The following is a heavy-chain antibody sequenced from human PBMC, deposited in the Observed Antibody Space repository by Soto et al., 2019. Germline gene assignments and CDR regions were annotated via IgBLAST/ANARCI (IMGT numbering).Heavy chain of an antibody. V-gene: IGHV3-23*01. CDR1: GFIFSSFA. D-gene: IGHD2-15*01. CDR3: ATDRFCSGGSCYTDY. J-gene: IGHJ4*02. Sequence: GGSLRLSCAASGFIFSSFAMSWVRQAPGKGLEWVSTISGSDGSTYYADSVQGRFTISRDNSKNTLSLQMNSLRAEDTAVYYCATDRFCSGGSCYTDYWGQGTLVTVS. CDR2: ISGSDGST.